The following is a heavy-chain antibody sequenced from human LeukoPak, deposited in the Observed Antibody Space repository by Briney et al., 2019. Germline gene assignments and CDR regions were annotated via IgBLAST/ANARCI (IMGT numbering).Heavy chain of an antibody. J-gene: IGHJ3*02. CDR3: ARDAASGYYANDAFDI. CDR1: GFTVSSNE. V-gene: IGHV3-38-3*01. CDR2: ISGGST. Sequence: GGSLRLSCAASGFTVSSNEMSWVRQAPGKGLEWVSSISGGSTYYADSRKGRFTISRDNSKNTLHLQMNSLRAEDTAVYYCARDAASGYYANDAFDIWGQGTMVTVSS. D-gene: IGHD3-22*01.